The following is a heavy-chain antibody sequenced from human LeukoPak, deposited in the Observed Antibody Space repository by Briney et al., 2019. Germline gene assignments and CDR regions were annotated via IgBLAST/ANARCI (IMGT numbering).Heavy chain of an antibody. CDR2: ISGSGGST. CDR1: GFTFSSYG. J-gene: IGHJ4*02. V-gene: IGHV3-23*01. D-gene: IGHD5-12*01. CDR3: AKVPRTERVATLYYFDY. Sequence: PGGSLRLSCAASGFTFSSYGMSRVRQAPGKGLEWVSAISGSGGSTYYADSVKGRFTISRDNSKNTLYLQMNSLRAEDTAVYYCAKVPRTERVATLYYFDYWGQGTLVTVSS.